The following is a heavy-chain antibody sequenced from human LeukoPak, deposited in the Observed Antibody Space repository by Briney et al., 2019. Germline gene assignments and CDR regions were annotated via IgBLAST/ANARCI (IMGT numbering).Heavy chain of an antibody. CDR1: GFTFSSYA. D-gene: IGHD3-10*01. V-gene: IGHV3-23*01. J-gene: IGHJ4*02. CDR3: AKVRILVGSGSWDY. CDR2: IGGSGGST. Sequence: PGGSLRLSCAASGFTFSSYAMSWARQAPGKGLEGVSAIGGSGGSTYYADSVKGRFNISRDNSKNTLYLQMNSLRAEDTAVYYCAKVRILVGSGSWDYWGQGTLVTVSS.